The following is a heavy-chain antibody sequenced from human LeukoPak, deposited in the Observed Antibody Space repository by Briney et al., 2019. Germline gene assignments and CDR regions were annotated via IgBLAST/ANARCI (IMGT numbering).Heavy chain of an antibody. CDR1: GFTFSSYE. D-gene: IGHD2-21*01. J-gene: IGHJ4*02. CDR2: IDNSGETR. V-gene: IGHV3-48*03. CDR3: ARLKGERSLFEY. Sequence: AGGSLRLSCASSGFTFSSYEMNWVRQAPGKGLEWVSYIDNSGETRYYADSVKGRFTISRDNAKDSLYLQMNSLRAEDTAVYYCARLKGERSLFEYWGQGTLVTVSS.